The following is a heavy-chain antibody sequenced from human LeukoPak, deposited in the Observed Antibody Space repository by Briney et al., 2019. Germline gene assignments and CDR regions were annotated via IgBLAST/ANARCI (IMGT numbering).Heavy chain of an antibody. J-gene: IGHJ4*02. Sequence: ASVMVSCKASGYTFTGYYMHWVRQAPGQGLEWMGRINPNSGGTNYAQKFQGRVTMTRDTSISTAYMELSRLRSDDTAVYYCARAEGSTIFGVVTNLYYFDYWGQGTLVTVSS. V-gene: IGHV1-2*06. D-gene: IGHD3-3*01. CDR2: INPNSGGT. CDR3: ARAEGSTIFGVVTNLYYFDY. CDR1: GYTFTGYY.